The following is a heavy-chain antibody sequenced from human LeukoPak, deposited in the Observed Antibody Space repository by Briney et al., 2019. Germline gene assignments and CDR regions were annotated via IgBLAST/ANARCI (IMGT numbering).Heavy chain of an antibody. J-gene: IGHJ4*02. Sequence: GGSLRLSCAASGFTFSIYSINWVRQAPGKGLEWVSYISSSGTTIYYADSVKGRFTISRDNAKNSLYLQMNSLRAEDTAVYYCARSNYVWDYWGQGTLVTVSS. CDR2: ISSSGTTI. CDR1: GFTFSIYS. CDR3: ARSNYVWDY. D-gene: IGHD3-16*01. V-gene: IGHV3-48*01.